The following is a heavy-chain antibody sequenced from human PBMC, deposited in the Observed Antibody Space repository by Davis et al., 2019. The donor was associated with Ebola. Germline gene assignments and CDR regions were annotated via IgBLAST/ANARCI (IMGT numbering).Heavy chain of an antibody. CDR1: GYTFTGYY. CDR3: ARTTGDYYYGMDV. D-gene: IGHD7-27*01. V-gene: IGHV1-69*06. Sequence: SVKVSCKASGYTFTGYYMHWVRQAPGQGLEWMGGIIPIFGTANYAQKFQGRVTITADKSTSTAYMELSSLRSEDTAVYYCARTTGDYYYGMDVWGQGTTVTVSS. CDR2: IIPIFGTA. J-gene: IGHJ6*02.